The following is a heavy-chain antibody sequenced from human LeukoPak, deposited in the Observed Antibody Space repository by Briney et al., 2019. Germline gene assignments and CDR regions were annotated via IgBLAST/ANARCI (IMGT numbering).Heavy chain of an antibody. D-gene: IGHD6-13*01. V-gene: IGHV4-59*12. CDR1: GGSISSYY. J-gene: IGHJ5*02. CDR3: ARAGYSSSWYSGRFGWFDP. Sequence: SETLSLTCTVSGGSISSYYWSWIRQPPGKGLEWIGYIYYSGSTNYNPSLKSRVTISVDTSKNQFSLKLSSVTAADTAVYYCARAGYSSSWYSGRFGWFDPWGQGTLVTVSS. CDR2: IYYSGST.